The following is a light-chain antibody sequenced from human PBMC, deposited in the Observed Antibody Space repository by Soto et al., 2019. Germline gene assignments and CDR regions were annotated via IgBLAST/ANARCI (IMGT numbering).Light chain of an antibody. CDR1: RSNIGSNT. CDR3: AAWDDSLNGLV. V-gene: IGLV1-44*01. J-gene: IGLJ2*01. Sequence: QLVLTQPPSASGTPGQRVTISCSGSRSNIGSNTVNWYQQLPGTAPKLLIYSNNQRPSGVPDRFSGSKSGTSASLAISGLQSEDEADYYCAAWDDSLNGLVFGGGTKVTVL. CDR2: SNN.